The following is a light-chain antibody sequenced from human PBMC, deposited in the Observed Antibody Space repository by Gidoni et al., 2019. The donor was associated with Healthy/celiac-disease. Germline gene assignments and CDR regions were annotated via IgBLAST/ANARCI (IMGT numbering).Light chain of an antibody. CDR3: QQYGSSPLT. CDR2: GAS. Sequence: IVLPQSPGTLSLSPWEIATISCSASQSVSSSYLAWYQQTPGQAPRLLIYGASSRATGIPDSFSGIGSGTDFTRTLSRLEHDDFAVYSCQQYGSSPLTFGGGTKVEIK. CDR1: QSVSSSY. J-gene: IGKJ4*01. V-gene: IGKV3-20*01.